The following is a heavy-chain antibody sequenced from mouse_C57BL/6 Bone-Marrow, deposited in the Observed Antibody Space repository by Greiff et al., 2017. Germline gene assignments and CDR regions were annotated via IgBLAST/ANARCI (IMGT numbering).Heavy chain of an antibody. CDR3: ASRISRITTVVGDYSMDY. CDR1: GYAFTNYL. Sequence: QVQLQQSGAELVRPGTSVKVSCKASGYAFTNYLIEWVKQRPGQGLEWIGVINPGSGGTNYNEKFKGKATLTADKSSSTAYMQLSSLTSEASAVYFCASRISRITTVVGDYSMDYWGQGTSVTVSS. J-gene: IGHJ4*01. V-gene: IGHV1-54*01. CDR2: INPGSGGT. D-gene: IGHD1-1*01.